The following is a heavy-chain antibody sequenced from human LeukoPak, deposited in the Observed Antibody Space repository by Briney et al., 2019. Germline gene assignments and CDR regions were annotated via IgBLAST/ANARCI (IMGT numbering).Heavy chain of an antibody. J-gene: IGHJ4*02. CDR3: VRESGYSSGWYPY. CDR2: IYPGDSDS. CDR1: GYTFTNYW. V-gene: IGHV5-51*01. Sequence: GESLKISCKGSGYTFTNYWIAWVRQMPGKGLEWMGMIYPGDSDSRYSLSFQGQVTFSADKSISTAYLQWSSLKASDSAVYYCVRESGYSSGWYPYWGQGTLVTVSS. D-gene: IGHD6-19*01.